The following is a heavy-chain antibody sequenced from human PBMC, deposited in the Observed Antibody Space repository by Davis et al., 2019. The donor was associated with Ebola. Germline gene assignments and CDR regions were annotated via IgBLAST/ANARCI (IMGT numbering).Heavy chain of an antibody. J-gene: IGHJ6*02. D-gene: IGHD4-17*01. V-gene: IGHV4-59*01. CDR3: ARETTVTTFGYYGMDV. CDR2: IYYSGST. Sequence: SETLSLTCTVSGGSISSYYWSWIRQPPGKGLEWIGYIYYSGSTNYNPSLKSRVTISVDTSKNQFSLKLSSVTAADTAVYYCARETTVTTFGYYGMDVWGQGTLVTVSS. CDR1: GGSISSYY.